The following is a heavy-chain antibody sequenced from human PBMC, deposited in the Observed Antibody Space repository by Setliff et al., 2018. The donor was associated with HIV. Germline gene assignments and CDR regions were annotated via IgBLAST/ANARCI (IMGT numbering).Heavy chain of an antibody. D-gene: IGHD3-10*01. Sequence: LSLTCTVSGGSINTDYWGWIRQPPGKGLEWIGSFSPRGRTYQNASLKSRVTISVDRSKNQFSLKLTSVTAADTAIYYCASTTSGVSGSYPAHAFDIWGQGTMVTVSS. CDR2: FSPRGRT. V-gene: IGHV4-38-2*02. CDR3: ASTTSGVSGSYPAHAFDI. J-gene: IGHJ3*02. CDR1: GGSINTDY.